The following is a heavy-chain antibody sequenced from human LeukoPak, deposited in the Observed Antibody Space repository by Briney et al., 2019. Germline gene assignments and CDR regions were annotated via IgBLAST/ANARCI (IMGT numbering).Heavy chain of an antibody. V-gene: IGHV3-33*08. Sequence: PGGSLRLSCVGSEFTFNNFAVNWVRQAPGKGLEWVAVIWYDGSNKYYADSVKGRFTISRDNSKNTLYLQMNSLRAEDTAVYYCARDMSGLYYGMDVWGQGTTVTVSS. CDR2: IWYDGSNK. CDR1: EFTFNNFA. D-gene: IGHD3-16*01. CDR3: ARDMSGLYYGMDV. J-gene: IGHJ6*02.